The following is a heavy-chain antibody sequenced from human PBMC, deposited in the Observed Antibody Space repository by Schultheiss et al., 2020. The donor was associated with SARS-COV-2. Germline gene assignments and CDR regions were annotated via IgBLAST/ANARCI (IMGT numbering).Heavy chain of an antibody. D-gene: IGHD4-23*01. CDR2: IYTSGST. J-gene: IGHJ4*02. V-gene: IGHV4-4*07. CDR3: ARGGEKYGGIDY. Sequence: SQTLSLTCTVSGGSISSYFWSWIRQPAGKGLEWIGRIYTSGSTNYNPSLKSRVTMSVDTSKNQFSLKLSSVTAADTAVYYCARGGEKYGGIDYWGQGTLVTVSS. CDR1: GGSISSYF.